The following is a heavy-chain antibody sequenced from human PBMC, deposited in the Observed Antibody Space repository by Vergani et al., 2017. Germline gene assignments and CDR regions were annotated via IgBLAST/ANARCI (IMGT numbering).Heavy chain of an antibody. J-gene: IGHJ4*02. CDR1: GFTFSSYW. CDR2: IKQDGSEK. Sequence: EVQLVESGGGLVQPGGSLRLSCAASGFTFSSYWMSWVRQAPGKGLEWVANIKQDGSEKYYVDSVKGRFTISRDNAKNSLYLQMNSLRAEDTAVYYCARDESRTYYYGSGSYYYFDYWGQGTLGTVSS. D-gene: IGHD3-10*01. V-gene: IGHV3-7*04. CDR3: ARDESRTYYYGSGSYYYFDY.